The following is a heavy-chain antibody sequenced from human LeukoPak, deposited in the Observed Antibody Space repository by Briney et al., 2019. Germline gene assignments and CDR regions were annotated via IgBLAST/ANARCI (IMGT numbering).Heavy chain of an antibody. V-gene: IGHV3-11*01. Sequence: GGSLRLSCAASGFTFSDYYMSWIRQAPGKGLEWVSYISSSGSTIYYADSVKGRFTISRDNAKNSLYLQMNSLRAEDTAVYYCAREDIVVVPAAGYYYYYMDVWGKGTTVTVSS. CDR3: AREDIVVVPAAGYYYYYMDV. J-gene: IGHJ6*03. CDR1: GFTFSDYY. CDR2: ISSSGSTI. D-gene: IGHD2-2*01.